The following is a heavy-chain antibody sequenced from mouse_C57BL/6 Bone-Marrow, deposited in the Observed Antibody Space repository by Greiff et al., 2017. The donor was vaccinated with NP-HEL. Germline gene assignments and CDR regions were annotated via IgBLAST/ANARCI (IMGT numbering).Heavy chain of an antibody. V-gene: IGHV2-5*01. CDR2: IWRGGST. J-gene: IGHJ4*01. Sequence: QVQLKESGPGLVQPSQSLSITCTVSGFSLTSYGVHWVRQSPGKGLAWLGVIWRGGSTDYNAAFMSRLSITKDNSKSQVFFKMNSLQADDTAIYYCAKMAYYSNYFYAMDYWGQGTSVTVSS. D-gene: IGHD2-5*01. CDR3: AKMAYYSNYFYAMDY. CDR1: GFSLTSYG.